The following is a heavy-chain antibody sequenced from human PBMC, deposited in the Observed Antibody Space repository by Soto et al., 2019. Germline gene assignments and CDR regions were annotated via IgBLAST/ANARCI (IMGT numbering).Heavy chain of an antibody. Sequence: ASVKVSCKASGYTFTGYYMHWVRQAPGQGLEWMGWINPNSGGTNYAQKFQGRVTMTRDTSISTAYMELSRLRSDDTAVYYCARGEYSSSSWFDPWGQGXLVTVYS. CDR1: GYTFTGYY. CDR3: ARGEYSSSSWFDP. V-gene: IGHV1-2*02. D-gene: IGHD6-6*01. J-gene: IGHJ5*02. CDR2: INPNSGGT.